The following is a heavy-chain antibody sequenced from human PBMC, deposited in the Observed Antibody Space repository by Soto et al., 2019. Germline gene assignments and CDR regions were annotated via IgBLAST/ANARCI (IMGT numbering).Heavy chain of an antibody. D-gene: IGHD2-2*01. V-gene: IGHV1-69*06. CDR1: GGTFSSYA. CDR2: IIPIFGTA. Sequence: SVKVSCKASGGTFSSYAISWVRQAPGQGLEWMGGIIPIFGTANYAQKFQGRVTITADKSTSTAYMELSSLRSEDTAVYYCARDGNHXSSTSCYDRKDYYGMDVWGQGTTVTVSS. J-gene: IGHJ6*02. CDR3: ARDGNHXSSTSCYDRKDYYGMDV.